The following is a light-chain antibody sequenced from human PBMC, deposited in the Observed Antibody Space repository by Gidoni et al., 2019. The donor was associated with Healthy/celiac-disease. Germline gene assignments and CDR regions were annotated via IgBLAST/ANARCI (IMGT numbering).Light chain of an antibody. V-gene: IGLV1-40*01. CDR1: CSNIGAGYD. CDR3: QSYDSSLSGRV. CDR2: GNS. J-gene: IGLJ1*01. Sequence: QSVLTQPPPVSGAPGQRVTISCTGSCSNIGAGYDVPWYPQLPGTAPKLLSYGNSNRPSGVPDRFSGSKSGTSASLAITGLQAEDEADYYCQSYDSSLSGRVFGTGTKVTVL.